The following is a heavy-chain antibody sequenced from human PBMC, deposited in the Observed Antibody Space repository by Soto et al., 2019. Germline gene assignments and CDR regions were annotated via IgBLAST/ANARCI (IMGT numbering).Heavy chain of an antibody. V-gene: IGHV1-3*01. CDR2: INAGNGNT. Sequence: ASVKVSCKASGYTFTSYAMHWVRQAPGHRLEWMGWINAGNGNTKYSQKFQGRVTITRDTSASTAYMELSSLRSEDTAVYYCARATKSFTNYYGSGSYPPQYYFDYWGQGTLVTVSS. CDR1: GYTFTSYA. D-gene: IGHD3-10*01. J-gene: IGHJ4*02. CDR3: ARATKSFTNYYGSGSYPPQYYFDY.